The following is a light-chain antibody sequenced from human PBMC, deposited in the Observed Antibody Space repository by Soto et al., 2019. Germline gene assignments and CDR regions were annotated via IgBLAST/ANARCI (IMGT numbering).Light chain of an antibody. CDR1: QSVSNY. CDR3: QQYNSWPLT. CDR2: DAS. Sequence: EIVLTQSPATLSLSPGEGATLSCRASQSVSNYLAWYQQKPGQTPRLLIYDASIRATSGPANFSGSGSGTEFTLTIGSLQSEDFAVYYCQQYNSWPLTFGGGTKVDIK. V-gene: IGKV3-15*01. J-gene: IGKJ4*01.